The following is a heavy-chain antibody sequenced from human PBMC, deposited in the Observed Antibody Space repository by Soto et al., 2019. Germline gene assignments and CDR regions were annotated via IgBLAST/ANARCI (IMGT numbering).Heavy chain of an antibody. CDR3: ARGKAGSFAY. V-gene: IGHV4-4*02. J-gene: IGHJ4*02. Sequence: QVQLQESGPGLVKPSGTLSLTCAVSGGSISSSNWWSWVRQPPGKGLEWIGEIYHSGSTNYNPSLKSRVTLTVDKSKNQFSMKLSSVAAADTAGYSCARGKAGSFAYWGQGTLVTVSP. D-gene: IGHD1-26*01. CDR2: IYHSGST. CDR1: GGSISSSNW.